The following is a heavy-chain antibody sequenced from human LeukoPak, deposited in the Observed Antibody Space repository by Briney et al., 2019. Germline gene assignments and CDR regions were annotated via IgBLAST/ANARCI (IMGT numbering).Heavy chain of an antibody. CDR3: ARHRPDERWFDP. Sequence: SETLSLTCAVYGGSFSGYYWGWIRQPPGKGLEWIGSVYYSGTTYYNPSLKSRVTISVDTSKNQFSLKLTSVTAAGTAVYYCARHRPDERWFDPWGQGTLVTVSS. D-gene: IGHD1-1*01. CDR1: GGSFSGYY. J-gene: IGHJ5*02. CDR2: VYYSGTT. V-gene: IGHV4-39*01.